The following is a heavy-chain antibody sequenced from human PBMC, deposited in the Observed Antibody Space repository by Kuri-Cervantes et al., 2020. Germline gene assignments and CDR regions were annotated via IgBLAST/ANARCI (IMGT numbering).Heavy chain of an antibody. CDR1: GGSISDYS. CDR3: ARRGRYSSSSDFDS. J-gene: IGHJ4*02. D-gene: IGHD6-6*01. Sequence: GSLRLSCTVSGGSISDYSWSWIRQPAGKELEWIGHIYNTGTTNYNPSLNSRVTISVDKSKNQFSLKLSSVTAADTAVYYCARRGRYSSSSDFDSWGQGTLVTVSS. V-gene: IGHV4-59*08. CDR2: IYNTGTT.